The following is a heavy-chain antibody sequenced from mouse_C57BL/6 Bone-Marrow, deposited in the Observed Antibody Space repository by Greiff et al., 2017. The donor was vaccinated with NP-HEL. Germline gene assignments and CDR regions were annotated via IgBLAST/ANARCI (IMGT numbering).Heavy chain of an antibody. Sequence: VQLQQSVAELVRPGASVKLSCTASGFNIKNTYMHWVKQRPEQGLEWIGRIDPANGNTKYAPKFQGKATITADTSSNTAYLQLSSLTSEDTAIYYCAALYYYGSSSYAMDYWGHGTSVTVSS. CDR1: GFNIKNTY. CDR2: IDPANGNT. D-gene: IGHD1-1*01. J-gene: IGHJ4*01. V-gene: IGHV14-3*01. CDR3: AALYYYGSSSYAMDY.